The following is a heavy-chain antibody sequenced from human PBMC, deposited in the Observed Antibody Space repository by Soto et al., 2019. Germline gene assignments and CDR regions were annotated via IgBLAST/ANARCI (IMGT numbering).Heavy chain of an antibody. CDR2: IKSKTDGGTT. CDR3: TTDGREYSGYDSY. D-gene: IGHD5-12*01. J-gene: IGHJ4*02. CDR1: GFTFSNAW. V-gene: IGHV3-15*01. Sequence: EVQLVESGGGLVKPGGSLRLSCAASGFTFSNAWMSWVRQAPGKGLEWVGRIKSKTDGGTTDYAAPVKGRFTISRDDSKNTLYLQMNSLKTEDTAVYYCTTDGREYSGYDSYWGQGTLVTVSS.